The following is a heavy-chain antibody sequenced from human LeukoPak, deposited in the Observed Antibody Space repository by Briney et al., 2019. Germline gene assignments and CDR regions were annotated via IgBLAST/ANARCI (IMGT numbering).Heavy chain of an antibody. Sequence: GSPVKVSCKASGGTFSSYAISWVRQAPGQGLEWMGRIIPILGIANYAQKFQGRVTITADKSTSTAYMELSSLRSEDTAVYYCARDNYYDSSGYGLDYWGQGTLVTVSS. V-gene: IGHV1-69*04. CDR2: IIPILGIA. D-gene: IGHD3-22*01. CDR1: GGTFSSYA. CDR3: ARDNYYDSSGYGLDY. J-gene: IGHJ4*02.